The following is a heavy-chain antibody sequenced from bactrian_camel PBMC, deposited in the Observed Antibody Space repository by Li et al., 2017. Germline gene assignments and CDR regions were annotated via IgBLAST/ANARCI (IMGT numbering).Heavy chain of an antibody. J-gene: IGHJ4*01. Sequence: HVQLVESGGGSVPVGGSLRLSCVVSGYNLRRGCVGWFRQVPGMQREGVGRIDGQGVTRYTDPVKGRFTISRDNAKNTLYLQMNSLKTEDTAVYYCATVGWLPQIPTYWGQGTQVTVS. V-gene: IGHV3S53*01. CDR2: IDGQGVT. CDR3: ATVGWLPQIPTY. D-gene: IGHD2*01. CDR1: GYNLRRGC.